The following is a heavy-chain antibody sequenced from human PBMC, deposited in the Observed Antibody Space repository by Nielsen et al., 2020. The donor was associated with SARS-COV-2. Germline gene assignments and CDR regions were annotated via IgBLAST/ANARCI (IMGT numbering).Heavy chain of an antibody. CDR3: ARGGSGSYFGAFDI. D-gene: IGHD1-26*01. CDR2: IYYSGST. CDR1: GGSISSYY. J-gene: IGHJ3*02. V-gene: IGHV4-59*08. Sequence: SETLSLTCTVSGGSISSYYWSWIRQPPGKGLEWIGYIYYSGSTYYNPSLKSRVSISVDKSKNQCSLKVSSVTAADTAVYYCARGGSGSYFGAFDIWGQGTMVTVSS.